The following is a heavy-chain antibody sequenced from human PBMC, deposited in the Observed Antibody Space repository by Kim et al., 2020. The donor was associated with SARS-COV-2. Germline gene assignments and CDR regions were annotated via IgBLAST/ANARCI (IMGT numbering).Heavy chain of an antibody. CDR2: IGGNGDNT. D-gene: IGHD2-15*01. CDR3: AKDTGFVVAFDL. V-gene: IGHV3-23*01. Sequence: GGSLRLSCAASGFIFTNYAMSWVRQAPGKGLEWVSTIGGNGDNTYYADSVKGRFTSSRDNSKNTLFLQMNSLRAEATTIYYCAKDTGFVVAFDLWGQGTMVTVSS. CDR1: GFIFTNYA. J-gene: IGHJ3*01.